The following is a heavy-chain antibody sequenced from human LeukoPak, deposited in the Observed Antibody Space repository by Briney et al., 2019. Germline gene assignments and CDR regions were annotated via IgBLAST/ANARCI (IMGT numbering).Heavy chain of an antibody. J-gene: IGHJ5*02. Sequence: SETLSLTCAVYGGSFSGYYWSWIRQPPGKGLEWIGEINHSGSTNYNPSLKSRVTISVDTSKNQFSLKLSSVTAADTAVYYCASVPKRNWFDPWGQGTLVTVSS. CDR2: INHSGST. CDR1: GGSFSGYY. D-gene: IGHD2-2*01. CDR3: ASVPKRNWFDP. V-gene: IGHV4-34*01.